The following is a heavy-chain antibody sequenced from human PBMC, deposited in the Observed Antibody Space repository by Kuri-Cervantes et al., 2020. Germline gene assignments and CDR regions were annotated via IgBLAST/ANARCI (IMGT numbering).Heavy chain of an antibody. CDR3: ARESGSGSPY. Sequence: GGSLRLSCAASGFTFSSYEMNWVRQAPGKGLEWVSGINWNGGSTGYADSVKGRFTISRDNAKNSLYLQMNSLRAEDTALYHCARESGSGSPYWGQGTLVTDSS. J-gene: IGHJ4*02. D-gene: IGHD1-26*01. CDR1: GFTFSSYE. CDR2: INWNGGST. V-gene: IGHV3-20*01.